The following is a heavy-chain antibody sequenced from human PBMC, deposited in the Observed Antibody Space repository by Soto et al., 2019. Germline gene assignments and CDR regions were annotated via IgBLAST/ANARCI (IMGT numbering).Heavy chain of an antibody. Sequence: GGSLRLSCEASGFTFKNYWMHWVRQAPGKGLVWVSRINSDGSNRRYADSVQGRFTISRDNAKNTLFLQMNSLRDEDTAVYYCARGLPTWFDPWGQGTLVTVSS. V-gene: IGHV3-74*01. J-gene: IGHJ5*02. CDR1: GFTFKNYW. CDR2: INSDGSNR. CDR3: ARGLPTWFDP.